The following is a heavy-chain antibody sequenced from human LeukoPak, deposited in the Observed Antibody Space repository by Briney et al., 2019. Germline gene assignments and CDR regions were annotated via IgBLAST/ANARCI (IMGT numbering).Heavy chain of an antibody. CDR1: GFTFSSYW. J-gene: IGHJ4*02. CDR2: INSDGSST. CDR3: AKSHSVAQRGYFDY. Sequence: GGSLRLSCAASGFTFSSYWMHWVRQAPGKGLVWVSRINSDGSSTSYADSVKGRFTISRDNAKNTLYLQMNSLRAEDTAVYYCAKSHSVAQRGYFDYWGQGTLVTVSS. D-gene: IGHD4-23*01. V-gene: IGHV3-74*01.